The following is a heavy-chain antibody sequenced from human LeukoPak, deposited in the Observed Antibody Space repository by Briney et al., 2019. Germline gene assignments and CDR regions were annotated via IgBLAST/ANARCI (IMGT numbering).Heavy chain of an antibody. CDR3: ARGGYDILTGYPGGPYYFDY. D-gene: IGHD3-9*01. V-gene: IGHV3-48*03. CDR2: ISSSGSTI. J-gene: IGHJ4*02. CDR1: GFTFSSYE. Sequence: GGSLRLSCAASGFTFSSYEMNWVRQAPGKGLEWVSYISSSGSTIYYADSVKGRFTISRDNAKNSLYLQMNSLRAEDTAVYYCARGGYDILTGYPGGPYYFDYRGQGTLVTVSS.